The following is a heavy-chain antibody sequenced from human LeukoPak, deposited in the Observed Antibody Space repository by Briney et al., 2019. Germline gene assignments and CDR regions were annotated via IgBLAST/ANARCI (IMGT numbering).Heavy chain of an antibody. Sequence: PSETLSLTCIVSGGSISSGSYYWSWIRQPAGKGLEWIGRIYTSGSTNYNPSLKSRVTISVDTSKNQFSLKLSSVTAADTAVYYCARVTTGGSYNCWGQGTLVTVSS. V-gene: IGHV4-61*02. CDR1: GGSISSGSYY. CDR2: IYTSGST. CDR3: ARVTTGGSYNC. J-gene: IGHJ4*02. D-gene: IGHD3-22*01.